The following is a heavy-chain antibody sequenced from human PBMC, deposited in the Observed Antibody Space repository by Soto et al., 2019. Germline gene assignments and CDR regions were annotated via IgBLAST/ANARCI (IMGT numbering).Heavy chain of an antibody. D-gene: IGHD5-12*01. Sequence: QVLLVQSGAEVKEPGASVRVSCKASRYTLINYDINWVRQAAGQGLEWMGWMNPNSGNTVYAQNFLGRVSMTRNTPISTAYMELSNLRSDDTAIYYCVRGYSGYDPGFYGLDVWGQGTTVTVSS. CDR3: VRGYSGYDPGFYGLDV. J-gene: IGHJ6*02. CDR1: RYTLINYD. V-gene: IGHV1-8*01. CDR2: MNPNSGNT.